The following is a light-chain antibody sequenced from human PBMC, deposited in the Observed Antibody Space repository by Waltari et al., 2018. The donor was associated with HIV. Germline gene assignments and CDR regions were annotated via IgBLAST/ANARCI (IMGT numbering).Light chain of an antibody. Sequence: QSVVTQPPSVSGTPGQTVTISCSGSTSNIGIKTVNWYQHLPGPAPKRLIYGNYQRPSGVPVRFSASKSGPSAALAISGRQSEDEAVYYCASWDASLNGWVFGGGTKLTVL. CDR3: ASWDASLNGWV. CDR1: TSNIGIKT. CDR2: GNY. V-gene: IGLV1-44*01. J-gene: IGLJ3*02.